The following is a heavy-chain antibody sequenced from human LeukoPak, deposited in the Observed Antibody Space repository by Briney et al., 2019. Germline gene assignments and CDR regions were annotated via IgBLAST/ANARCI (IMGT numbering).Heavy chain of an antibody. CDR2: IRYDGSNK. J-gene: IGHJ4*02. V-gene: IGHV3-30*02. CDR1: GFTFSNYG. Sequence: GGSLRLSCAASGFTFSNYGMHWVRQAPGKGLEWVAFIRYDGSNKYYADSVKGRFTISRDNSKNTLYLQMNSLRAEGTAVYYCAKDQTQYIIAAVRSEFDFWGQGTLVTVSS. D-gene: IGHD6-13*01. CDR3: AKDQTQYIIAAVRSEFDF.